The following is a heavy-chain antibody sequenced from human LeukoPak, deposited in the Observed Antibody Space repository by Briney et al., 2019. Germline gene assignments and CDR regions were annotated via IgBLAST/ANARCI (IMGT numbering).Heavy chain of an antibody. V-gene: IGHV3-30*04. CDR3: ARAHYYDSSGYYDSY. CDR2: ISYDGTNE. D-gene: IGHD3-22*01. J-gene: IGHJ4*02. Sequence: PEMSLRLSCVASGFTFSSYAMHWVRQAPGKGLEWVAVISYDGTNEYYADSVKGRFTISRDNSKNTLYLQMNSLRTDDTAVYYCARAHYYDSSGYYDSYWGQGTLVTVSS. CDR1: GFTFSSYA.